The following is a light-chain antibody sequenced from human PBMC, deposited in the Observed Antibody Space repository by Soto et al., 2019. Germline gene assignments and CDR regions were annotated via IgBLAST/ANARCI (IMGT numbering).Light chain of an antibody. V-gene: IGLV2-23*01. J-gene: IGLJ1*01. CDR1: SNDFGSYNP. CDR3: CSYAGSNTYL. CDR2: EDA. Sequence: QSALTQPASVSGSPGQSITISCTGTSNDFGSYNPVSWYQQHPGEAPKLMIYEDAQRPSGVSNRLSGSKSGHTASLTISGLQAEDEADYYCCSYAGSNTYLFGTGTKLTVL.